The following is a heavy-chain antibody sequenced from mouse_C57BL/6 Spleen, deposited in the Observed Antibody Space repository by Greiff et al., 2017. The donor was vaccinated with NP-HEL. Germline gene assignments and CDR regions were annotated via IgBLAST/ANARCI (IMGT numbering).Heavy chain of an antibody. J-gene: IGHJ2*01. V-gene: IGHV1-82*01. CDR3: ARWVYYYGSSYEGFDY. CDR2: IYPGDGDT. D-gene: IGHD1-1*01. CDR1: GYAFSSSW. Sequence: VQLQQSGPELVKPGASVKISCKASGYAFSSSWMNWVKQRPGKGLEWIGRIYPGDGDTNYNGKFKGKATLTADKSSSTAYMQLSSLTSEDSAVYFYARWVYYYGSSYEGFDYWGQGTTLTVSS.